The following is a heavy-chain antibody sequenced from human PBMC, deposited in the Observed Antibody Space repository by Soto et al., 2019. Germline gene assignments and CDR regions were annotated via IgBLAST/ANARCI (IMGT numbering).Heavy chain of an antibody. V-gene: IGHV3-30*18. J-gene: IGHJ6*02. CDR3: AKDIVVVPAPPDYYYYYGMDV. CDR1: VFTFSSYG. Sequence: QVQLVESGGGVVQPGRSLRLSCAASVFTFSSYGMHWVRQAPGKGLEWVAVISYDGSNKYYADSVKGRFTISRDNSKNTLYLQMNSLRAEDTAVYYCAKDIVVVPAPPDYYYYYGMDVWGQGTTVTVSS. CDR2: ISYDGSNK. D-gene: IGHD2-2*01.